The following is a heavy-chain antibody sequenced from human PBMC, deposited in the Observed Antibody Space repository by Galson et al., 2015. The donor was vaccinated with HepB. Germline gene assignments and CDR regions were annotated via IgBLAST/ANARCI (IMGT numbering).Heavy chain of an antibody. D-gene: IGHD5-24*01. CDR1: GGTFSSYA. CDR3: ARDEVDGYNAALGY. CDR2: IIPILGIA. Sequence: SVKVSCKASGGTFSSYAISWVRQAPGQGLEWMGRIIPILGIANYAQKFQGRVTITADKSTSTAYMELSSLRSEDTAVYYCARDEVDGYNAALGYWGQGTLVTVSS. V-gene: IGHV1-69*04. J-gene: IGHJ4*02.